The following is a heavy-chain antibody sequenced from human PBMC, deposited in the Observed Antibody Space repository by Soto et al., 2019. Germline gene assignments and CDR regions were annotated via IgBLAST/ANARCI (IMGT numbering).Heavy chain of an antibody. CDR2: INHSGST. CDR1: GGSFSGYY. V-gene: IGHV4-34*01. Sequence: QVQLQQWGAGLLKPSETLSLTCAVYGGSFSGYYWSWIRQPPGKGLEWIGEINHSGSTNYNPSLKSRVTITVDTSKNQFSLKLSSVTAADTAVYYCARVRYYYRSGSSRQDYWGQGTLVTVSS. CDR3: ARVRYYYRSGSSRQDY. D-gene: IGHD3-10*01. J-gene: IGHJ4*02.